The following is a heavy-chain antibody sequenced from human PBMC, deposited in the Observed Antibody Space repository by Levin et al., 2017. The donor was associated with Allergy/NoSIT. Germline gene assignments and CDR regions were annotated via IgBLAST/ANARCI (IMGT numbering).Heavy chain of an antibody. Sequence: GGSLRLSCAASGFTFSSYALSWVRQAPGKGLEWVSAIYVSADSTYYSDSVKGRFTISRDSSKNPPYLHMSSLRAEATALYYCARSSRGYGTFDSWGQGTLVTVSS. D-gene: IGHD5-12*01. J-gene: IGHJ4*02. CDR2: IYVSADST. V-gene: IGHV3-23*01. CDR1: GFTFSSYA. CDR3: ARSSRGYGTFDS.